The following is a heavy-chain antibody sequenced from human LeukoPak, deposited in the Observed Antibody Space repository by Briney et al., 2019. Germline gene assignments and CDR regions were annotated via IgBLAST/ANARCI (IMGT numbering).Heavy chain of an antibody. CDR3: LSVRRKIQLWLPDYFDQ. D-gene: IGHD5-18*01. Sequence: PVGSLRLSCAPSGLTFSSYSIGWVPQAPGKGRGWVLSISSSISYIYYADSVKGRFTISRDNAKNSLYLQMNSLRAQGAHVYYCLSVRRKIQLWLPDYFDQGRQDPRVTVSS. J-gene: IGHJ4*02. V-gene: IGHV3-21*03. CDR2: ISSSISYI. CDR1: GLTFSSYS.